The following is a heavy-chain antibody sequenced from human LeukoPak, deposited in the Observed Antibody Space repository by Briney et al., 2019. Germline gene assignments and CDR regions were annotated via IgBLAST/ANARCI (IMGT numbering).Heavy chain of an antibody. CDR3: ARDIGGSSGWYYFDY. D-gene: IGHD6-19*01. CDR1: GFTFSSYA. V-gene: IGHV3-30-3*01. CDR2: ISYDGSNK. Sequence: PGGSLRLSCAVSGFTFSSYAMHWVRQAPGKGLEWVAVISYDGSNKYYADSVKGRFTISRDNSKNTLYLQMNSLRAEDTAVYYCARDIGGSSGWYYFDYWGQGTLVTVSS. J-gene: IGHJ4*02.